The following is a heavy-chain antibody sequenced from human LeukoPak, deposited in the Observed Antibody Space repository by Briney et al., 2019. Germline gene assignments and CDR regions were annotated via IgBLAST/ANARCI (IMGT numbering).Heavy chain of an antibody. CDR1: GFTVSSNY. CDR2: IYTGGGT. D-gene: IGHD3-16*02. V-gene: IGHV3-53*01. J-gene: IGHJ4*02. CDR3: AREPDAGSGSYRAYFDY. Sequence: PGGSLRLSCAASGFTVSSNYMSWVRQAPGKGLEWVSVIYTGGGTYYADSVKGRFTISRDNTENTVYLQMNSLRAEDTAVYFCAREPDAGSGSYRAYFDYWGQGTLATVSS.